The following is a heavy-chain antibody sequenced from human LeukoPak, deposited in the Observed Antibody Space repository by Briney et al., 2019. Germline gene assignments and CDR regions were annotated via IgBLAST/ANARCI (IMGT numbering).Heavy chain of an antibody. CDR1: GYTLTGYY. V-gene: IGHV1-2*02. CDR2: INPNSGGT. Sequence: GASVKVSCKASGYTLTGYYMHWVRQAPGQGLEWMGWINPNSGGTNYAQKFQGRVTMTRDTSISTAYMELSRLRSDDTAVYYCARAYWSSPSCRDAFDMWGQGTMVTVSS. J-gene: IGHJ3*02. D-gene: IGHD2-2*01. CDR3: ARAYWSSPSCRDAFDM.